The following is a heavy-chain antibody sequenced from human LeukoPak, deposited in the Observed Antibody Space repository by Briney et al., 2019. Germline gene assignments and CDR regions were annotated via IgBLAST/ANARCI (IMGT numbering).Heavy chain of an antibody. D-gene: IGHD3-22*01. CDR3: ARGQYYDSSGYYPDALDI. CDR2: ISYDGSNK. CDR1: GFTFSSYA. V-gene: IGHV3-30-3*01. J-gene: IGHJ3*02. Sequence: GGSLRLSCAASGFTFSSYAMHWVRQAPGKGLEWVAVISYDGSNKYYADSVKGRFTISRDNSKNTLYLQMNSLRAEDTAMYHCARGQYYDSSGYYPDALDIWGQGTMVTVSS.